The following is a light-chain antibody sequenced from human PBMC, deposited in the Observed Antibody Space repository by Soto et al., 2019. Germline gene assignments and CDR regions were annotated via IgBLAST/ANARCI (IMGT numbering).Light chain of an antibody. CDR3: QQSHITPRT. CDR2: GAS. V-gene: IGKV1-39*01. CDR1: QSVNRH. Sequence: DIQMTQSPPSLSASVGDTVTITCRASQSVNRHLNWYQQKPGKAPKLLVYGASTFQSGVPSRFSSSGSGTDFTLTINSLQPEDFATYYCQQSHITPRTFGPGTKVEIK. J-gene: IGKJ1*01.